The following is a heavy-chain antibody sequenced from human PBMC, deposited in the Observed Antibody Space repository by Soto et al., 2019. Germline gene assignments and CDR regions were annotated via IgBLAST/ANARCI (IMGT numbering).Heavy chain of an antibody. Sequence: PSETLSLTCTVSGGSISSGGYYWSWIRQHPGKGLEWIGYIYYSGSTYYNPSLKSRVTISVDTSKNQSSLKLSSVTAADTAVYYCARDTIFGTFSGMDVWGQGTTVTVSS. CDR3: ARDTIFGTFSGMDV. V-gene: IGHV4-31*03. J-gene: IGHJ6*02. D-gene: IGHD3-3*01. CDR2: IYYSGST. CDR1: GGSISSGGYY.